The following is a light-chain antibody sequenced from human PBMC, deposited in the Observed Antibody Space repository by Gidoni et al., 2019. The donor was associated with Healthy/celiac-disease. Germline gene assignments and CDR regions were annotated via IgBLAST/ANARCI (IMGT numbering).Light chain of an antibody. Sequence: EMVLTQSPGTLYVSPGERATLSCRDSQRDSSSYIAWYQQQPGQAPRLLIYGASSRATGIPDWFSGSWSCTDFTLTICRLEPGDFAVYYCHRYGSSQWTFXQXTKVEIK. CDR2: GAS. V-gene: IGKV3-20*01. CDR3: HRYGSSQWT. CDR1: QRDSSSY. J-gene: IGKJ1*01.